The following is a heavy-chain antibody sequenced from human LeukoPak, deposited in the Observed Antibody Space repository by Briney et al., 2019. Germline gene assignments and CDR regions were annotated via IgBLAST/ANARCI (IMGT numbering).Heavy chain of an antibody. CDR3: ARGEDYGDFFDY. J-gene: IGHJ4*02. CDR2: IYSVSST. CDR1: GFTVSSNY. Sequence: GRSLRLSCAASGFTVSSNYMSWVRQAPGMGLEWVSVIYSVSSTFYADSVKGRFTISRDNSKNTLHLQMNSLRVEDTAVYYCARGEDYGDFFDYWGQGTLVTVSS. D-gene: IGHD4-17*01. V-gene: IGHV3-53*01.